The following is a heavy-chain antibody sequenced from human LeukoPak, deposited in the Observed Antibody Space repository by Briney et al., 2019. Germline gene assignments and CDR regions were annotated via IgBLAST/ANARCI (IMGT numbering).Heavy chain of an antibody. CDR3: ARGAGSVVVWFGELKGGNWFDP. D-gene: IGHD3-10*01. V-gene: IGHV4-61*01. CDR2: IYYSGST. Sequence: SETLSLTCTVSGGSVSSDTYYWSWIRQPPGKGLEWIGCIYYSGSTNYNPSLKSRVTISVDTSKNQFSLKLGSVTAADTAVYYCARGAGSVVVWFGELKGGNWFDPWGQGTLVTVSS. CDR1: GGSVSSDTYY. J-gene: IGHJ5*02.